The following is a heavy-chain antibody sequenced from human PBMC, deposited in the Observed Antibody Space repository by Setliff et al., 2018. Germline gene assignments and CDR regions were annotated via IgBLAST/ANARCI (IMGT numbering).Heavy chain of an antibody. Sequence: ASVKVSCKASGYIFAGYYMHWVRQTPGQGLEWMGWINPDSGDTNFAQKFQGRVTMTRDTSITTAYMELHSLRSDDTAVYFCARISPSYCSKSGCYAAEGYWGQGTLVTVSS. D-gene: IGHD2-2*01. V-gene: IGHV1-2*02. CDR1: GYIFAGYY. CDR2: INPDSGDT. J-gene: IGHJ4*02. CDR3: ARISPSYCSKSGCYAAEGY.